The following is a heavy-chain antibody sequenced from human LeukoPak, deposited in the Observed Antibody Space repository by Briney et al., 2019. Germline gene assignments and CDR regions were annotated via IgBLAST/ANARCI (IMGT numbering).Heavy chain of an antibody. Sequence: KPSETPSLTCVVSGGSISSGDYYWNWIRQPAGKGLQWIGRIYTSGTSTYNPSLESRVTISVDTSKNQFSLRLSSVTAADTAVYYCADSVRWLQFDSWGQGTLVTVSS. V-gene: IGHV4-61*02. CDR2: IYTSGTS. CDR1: GGSISSGDYY. CDR3: ADSVRWLQFDS. J-gene: IGHJ4*02. D-gene: IGHD5-24*01.